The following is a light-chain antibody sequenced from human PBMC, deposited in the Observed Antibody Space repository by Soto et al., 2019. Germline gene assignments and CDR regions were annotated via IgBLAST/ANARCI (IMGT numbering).Light chain of an antibody. Sequence: AVQMTQSPSSLSASAGDRVTITCRASQGIRKDLGWYQHKPGKAPKVLIYKVSSLETGVPSRFSGSGSGTEFSLTISSLQSDDFATYYCQQYKSYPWTFGQGTKVDIK. J-gene: IGKJ1*01. CDR3: QQYKSYPWT. CDR2: KVS. V-gene: IGKV1-6*01. CDR1: QGIRKD.